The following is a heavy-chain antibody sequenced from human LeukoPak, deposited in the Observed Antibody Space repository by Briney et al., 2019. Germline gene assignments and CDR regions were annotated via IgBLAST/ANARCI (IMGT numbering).Heavy chain of an antibody. J-gene: IGHJ4*02. Sequence: NPSETLSLTCAVYGGSFSGYYWSWIRQPPGKGLEWIGEINHSGSTNYNPSLKSRVTISVDTSKNQFSLKLSSVTAADTAVYYCARVRGLHYFDYWGQGTLATVSS. CDR3: ARVRGLHYFDY. CDR2: INHSGST. V-gene: IGHV4-34*01. CDR1: GGSFSGYY. D-gene: IGHD4-17*01.